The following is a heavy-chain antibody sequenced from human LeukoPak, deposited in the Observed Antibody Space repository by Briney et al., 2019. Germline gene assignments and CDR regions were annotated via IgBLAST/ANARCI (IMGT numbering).Heavy chain of an antibody. CDR2: INAGNGNT. CDR1: GYTFTSYA. CDR3: ASPDKMGVGATQDWVYFQH. Sequence: ASVKVSCKASGYTFTSYAMHWVRQAPGQRLEWMGWINAGNGNTKYSQKFQGRVTITRDTSASTAYMELSSLRSEDTAVYYCASPDKMGVGATQDWVYFQHWGQGTLVTVSS. D-gene: IGHD1-26*01. J-gene: IGHJ1*01. V-gene: IGHV1-3*01.